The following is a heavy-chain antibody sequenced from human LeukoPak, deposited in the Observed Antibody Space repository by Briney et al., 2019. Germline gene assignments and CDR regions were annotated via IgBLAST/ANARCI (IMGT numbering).Heavy chain of an antibody. Sequence: GESLKISCKGSGYSLTSYWIGWVRQMPGKGLEWMGIIYPGDSITRYNPSFQGQVTISADKSISTAYLQWSSLKASDTAMYYCARRYGYCSGGSCYIFDYWGQGTLVTVSS. V-gene: IGHV5-51*01. CDR1: GYSLTSYW. D-gene: IGHD2-15*01. J-gene: IGHJ4*02. CDR3: ARRYGYCSGGSCYIFDY. CDR2: IYPGDSIT.